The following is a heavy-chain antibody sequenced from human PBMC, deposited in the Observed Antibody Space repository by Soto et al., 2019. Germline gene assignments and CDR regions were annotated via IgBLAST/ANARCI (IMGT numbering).Heavy chain of an antibody. V-gene: IGHV2-5*02. Sequence: QITLKESGPTLVKPTQTLTLTCTFSGFSLSTSGVGVGWIRQPPGKALEWLTFIYWDDDKRNSPFLKSRLTITKDTSKNQVVLTMTNMAPVDTATYYCARLVVAGSTYYFDSWGQGTLVTVSS. CDR2: IYWDDDK. CDR1: GFSLSTSGVG. CDR3: ARLVVAGSTYYFDS. D-gene: IGHD2-15*01. J-gene: IGHJ4*02.